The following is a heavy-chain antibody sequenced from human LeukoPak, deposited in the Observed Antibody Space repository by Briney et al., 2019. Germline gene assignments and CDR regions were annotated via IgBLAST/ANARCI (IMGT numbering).Heavy chain of an antibody. D-gene: IGHD5-24*01. V-gene: IGHV4-39*01. CDR2: IYYSGST. J-gene: IGHJ4*02. Sequence: SEALSLTCTVSGGSISSSSYYWGWIRQPPGKGLERIGSIYYSGSTYYNPSLKSRVTISVDTSKNQFSLKLSSVTAADTAVYYCARGMGDGSSIGGNFDYWGQGTLVTVSS. CDR3: ARGMGDGSSIGGNFDY. CDR1: GGSISSSSYY.